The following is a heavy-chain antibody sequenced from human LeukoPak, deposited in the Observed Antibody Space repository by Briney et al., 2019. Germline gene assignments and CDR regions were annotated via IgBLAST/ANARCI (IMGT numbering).Heavy chain of an antibody. V-gene: IGHV3-23*01. CDR2: ISGSGGST. CDR3: AKDSVAGTHGGCFDY. CDR1: GFTFSSYA. J-gene: IGHJ4*02. Sequence: GGSLRLSCAASGFTFSSYAMTWVRQAPGKGLEWVSVISGSGGSTYYADSVKGRFTISRDNSKNSLYLQMNSLRAEDTALYYCAKDSVAGTHGGCFDYWGQGTLVTVSS. D-gene: IGHD6-19*01.